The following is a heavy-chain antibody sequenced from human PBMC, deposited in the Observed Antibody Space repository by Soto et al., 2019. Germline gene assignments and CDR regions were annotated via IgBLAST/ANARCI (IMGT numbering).Heavy chain of an antibody. V-gene: IGHV1-18*01. J-gene: IGHJ4*02. CDR3: ARGVGDVVVRAKPTPTDS. Sequence: ASVKVSCKASGYTFTSYGISWVRQAPGQGLEWMGWISAYNGNTNYAQKLQGRVTMTTDTSTSTAYMELRSLRSDDTAVYYCARGVGDVVVRAKPTPTDSWCQGTLVTVSS. CDR1: GYTFTSYG. CDR2: ISAYNGNT. D-gene: IGHD2-2*01.